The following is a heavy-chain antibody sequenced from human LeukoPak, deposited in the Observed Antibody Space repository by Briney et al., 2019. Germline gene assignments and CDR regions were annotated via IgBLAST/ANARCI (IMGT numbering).Heavy chain of an antibody. CDR2: ISSSGGTT. CDR1: GSTFSSYA. Sequence: GGSLRLSCAAYGSTFSSYAMSWVRQAPGKGLEWVSSISSSGGTTYYADSVMGRFTISRDNSKNTLYLQMNSLRAEDTAVYYCAKDLRWYYGSGSPTFDFWGQGTQVTVSS. CDR3: AKDLRWYYGSGSPTFDF. J-gene: IGHJ4*02. V-gene: IGHV3-23*01. D-gene: IGHD3-10*01.